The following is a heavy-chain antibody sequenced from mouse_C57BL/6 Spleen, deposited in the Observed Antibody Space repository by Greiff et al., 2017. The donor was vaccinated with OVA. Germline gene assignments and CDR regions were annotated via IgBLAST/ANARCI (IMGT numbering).Heavy chain of an antibody. D-gene: IGHD2-5*01. CDR3: ARGDYSNYVRDFDY. V-gene: IGHV1-55*01. J-gene: IGHJ2*01. CDR1: GYTFTSYW. CDR2: IYPGSGST. Sequence: VQLQQPGAELVKPGASVKMSCKASGYTFTSYWITWVKQRPGQGLEWIGDIYPGSGSTNYNEKFKSKATLTVDTSSSTAYMQLSSLTSEDSAVYYCARGDYSNYVRDFDYWGQGTTLTVSS.